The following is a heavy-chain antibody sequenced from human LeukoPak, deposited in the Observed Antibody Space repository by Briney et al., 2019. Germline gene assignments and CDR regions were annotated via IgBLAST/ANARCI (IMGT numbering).Heavy chain of an antibody. CDR3: ARYFLSGSYYHLQH. J-gene: IGHJ4*02. D-gene: IGHD1-26*01. CDR2: ISGGGTTT. CDR1: GFSVSVNY. V-gene: IGHV3-53*01. Sequence: PGGPLRLSCAASGFSVSVNYMSWVRQAPGKGLEWVSSISGGGTTTFYADSVRGRFTISRDNSKNTVFLQMNSLRVEDSAVYYCARYFLSGSYYHLQHWGQGTLVAVSS.